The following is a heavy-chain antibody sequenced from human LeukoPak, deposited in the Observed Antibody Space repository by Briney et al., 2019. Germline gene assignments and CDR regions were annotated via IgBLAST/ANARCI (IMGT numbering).Heavy chain of an antibody. CDR3: ATSGYNYVLGAFLYFDY. CDR2: INHSGST. CDR1: GGSFSGYY. Sequence: PSETLSLTCAVYGGSFSGYYWSWIRQSPGKGLEWIGEINHSGSTNYNPSLKSRVTISVDTSKNQFSLKLSSVTAADTAVYYCATSGYNYVLGAFLYFDYWGQGTLVTVSS. V-gene: IGHV4-34*01. D-gene: IGHD5-24*01. J-gene: IGHJ4*02.